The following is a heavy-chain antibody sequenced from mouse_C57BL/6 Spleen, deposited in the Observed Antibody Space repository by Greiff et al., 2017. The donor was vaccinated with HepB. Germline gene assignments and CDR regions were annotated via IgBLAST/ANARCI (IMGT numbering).Heavy chain of an antibody. J-gene: IGHJ3*01. CDR1: GYAFTNYL. CDR2: INPGSGGT. Sequence: VKLQQSGAELVRPGTSVKVSCKASGYAFTNYLIEWVKQRPGQGLEWIGVINPGSGGTNYNEKFKGKATLTADKSSSTAYMQLSSLTSEDSAVYFCARHDGYYGVFAYWGQGTLVTVSA. V-gene: IGHV1-54*01. D-gene: IGHD2-3*01. CDR3: ARHDGYYGVFAY.